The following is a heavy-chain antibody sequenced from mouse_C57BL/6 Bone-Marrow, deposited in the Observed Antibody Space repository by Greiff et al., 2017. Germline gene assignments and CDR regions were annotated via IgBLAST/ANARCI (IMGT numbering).Heavy chain of an antibody. Sequence: VQLQQSGPELVKPGASVKISCKASGYAFSSSWMNWVKQRPGKGLEWIGRIYPGDGDTNYNGKFKGKATLTADKSSSTAYMQLSSLTSEDSAVYCCARDYGSSFWFAYWGQGTLVTVSA. D-gene: IGHD1-1*01. V-gene: IGHV1-82*01. J-gene: IGHJ3*01. CDR2: IYPGDGDT. CDR3: ARDYGSSFWFAY. CDR1: GYAFSSSW.